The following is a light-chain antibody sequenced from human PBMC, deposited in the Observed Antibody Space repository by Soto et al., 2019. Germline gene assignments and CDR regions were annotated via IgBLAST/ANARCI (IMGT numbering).Light chain of an antibody. CDR1: SGLSSYA. CDR2: VNSDGSH. CDR3: QTWGTGTVV. J-gene: IGLJ2*01. V-gene: IGLV4-69*01. Sequence: QLVLTQSPSASASLGASVKLTCTLSSGLSSYAIAWHQQQPEKGPRYLMKVNSDGSHSKGDGIPDRFSSSSSGAERSLIISSLQSEDEADYYCQTWGTGTVVFGGGTKLTVL.